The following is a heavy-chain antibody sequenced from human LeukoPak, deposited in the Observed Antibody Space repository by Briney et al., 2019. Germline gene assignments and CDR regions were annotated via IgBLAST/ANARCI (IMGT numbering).Heavy chain of an antibody. CDR2: ISSSSSYI. CDR3: ARVPDMYYYDSSGYYY. J-gene: IGHJ4*02. D-gene: IGHD3-22*01. Sequence: PGGSLRLSCAASGFTFNDYSMNWVRQAPGKGLEWVSSISSSSSYIYYADSVKGRFTISRDNAKNSLYLQMNSLRAEDTAVYYCARVPDMYYYDSSGYYYWGQGTLVTVSS. CDR1: GFTFNDYS. V-gene: IGHV3-21*01.